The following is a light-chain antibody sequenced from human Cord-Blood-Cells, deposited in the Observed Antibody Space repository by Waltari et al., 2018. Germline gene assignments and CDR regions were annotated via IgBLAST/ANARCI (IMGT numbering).Light chain of an antibody. V-gene: IGLV2-14*01. CDR1: RSDVGGFNY. J-gene: IGLJ1*01. CDR3: SSYTSSSTLYV. Sequence: QSALTQPASVSGSPGQSITISCTGTRSDVGGFNYLSWYQQHPGKAPKLMIYEVSNRPSGVSNRFSGSKSGNTASLTISGLQAEDEADYYCSSYTSSSTLYVFGTGTKVTVL. CDR2: EVS.